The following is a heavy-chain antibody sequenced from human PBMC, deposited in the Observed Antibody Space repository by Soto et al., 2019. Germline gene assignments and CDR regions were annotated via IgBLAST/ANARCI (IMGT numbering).Heavy chain of an antibody. J-gene: IGHJ4*02. CDR3: ARGPYSSGWYVVDY. V-gene: IGHV4-4*07. CDR1: GASISAYA. D-gene: IGHD6-19*01. Sequence: SETLSLTCTVSGASISAYAWSWIRQPAGKGLEWIGRLYSSGNTNSNPYFKSRLTMSADTSKNQFSLKLSSVPAADTAVYHCARGPYSSGWYVVDYWGQGTLVTVSS. CDR2: LYSSGNT.